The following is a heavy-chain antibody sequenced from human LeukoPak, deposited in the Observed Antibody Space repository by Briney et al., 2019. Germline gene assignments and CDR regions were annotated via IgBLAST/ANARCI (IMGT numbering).Heavy chain of an antibody. J-gene: IGHJ6*02. D-gene: IGHD4-11*01. V-gene: IGHV1-18*01. CDR3: AIDLYRQGYYYYGMDV. CDR1: GYTFTSYG. Sequence: GASVKVSCKASGYTFTSYGISWVRQAPGQGLEWMGWISAYNGNTNYAQKLQGRVTMTTDTSTSTAYMELRSLRSDDTAVYYCAIDLYRQGYYYYGMDVWGQGTTVTVSS. CDR2: ISAYNGNT.